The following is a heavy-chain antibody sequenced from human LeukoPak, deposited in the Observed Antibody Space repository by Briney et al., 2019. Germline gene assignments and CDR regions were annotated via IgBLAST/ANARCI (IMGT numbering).Heavy chain of an antibody. J-gene: IGHJ6*03. V-gene: IGHV1-46*01. D-gene: IGHD3-3*02. CDR1: GYTFTSYY. CDR2: INPSGGGT. CDR3: ARQGIRGLYYYYYMDV. Sequence: GASVKVSCKASGYTFTSYYMHWVRQAPGQGLEWMGIINPSGGGTTYAQKFQGRVTMTRDTSTSTVYMELSSLTSEDTAVYYCARQGIRGLYYYYYMDVWGKGTTVTVSS.